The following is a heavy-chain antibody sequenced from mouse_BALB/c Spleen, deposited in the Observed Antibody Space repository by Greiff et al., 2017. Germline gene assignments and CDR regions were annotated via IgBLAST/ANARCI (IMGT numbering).Heavy chain of an antibody. J-gene: IGHJ4*01. Sequence: EVKLMESGPSLVKPSQTLSLTCSVTGYSITSGYWNWIRKFPGNKLEYMGYISYSGSTYYNPSLKSRISITRDTSKNQYYLQLNSVTTEDTATDYCARGGGHYYGYYAMDYWGQGTSVTVSS. CDR2: ISYSGST. D-gene: IGHD1-2*01. V-gene: IGHV3-8*02. CDR3: ARGGGHYYGYYAMDY. CDR1: GYSITSGY.